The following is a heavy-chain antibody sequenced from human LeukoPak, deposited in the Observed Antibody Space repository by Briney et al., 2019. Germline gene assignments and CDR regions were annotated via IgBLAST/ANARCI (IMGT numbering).Heavy chain of an antibody. J-gene: IGHJ4*02. V-gene: IGHV1-18*01. D-gene: IGHD3-3*01. CDR3: ARDVGTLFDIPPLDY. Sequence: ASVKVSRKASGYTFTSYGISWVRQAPGQGLEWMGWISAYNGNTNYAQKLQGRVTMTTDTSTSTAYMELRSLRSDDTAVYYCARDVGTLFDIPPLDYWGQGTLVTVSS. CDR2: ISAYNGNT. CDR1: GYTFTSYG.